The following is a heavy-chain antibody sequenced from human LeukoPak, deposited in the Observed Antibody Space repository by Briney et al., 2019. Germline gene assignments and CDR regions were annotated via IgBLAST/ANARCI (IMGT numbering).Heavy chain of an antibody. CDR3: ARVHSSSWYAFDY. CDR2: INHSGST. Sequence: KPSETLSLTCAVYGGSFSGYYWSWIRQPPGKGLEWIGEINHSGSTNYNPSLKSRVTISVDTSKNQFSLKLSSVTAADTAVYYCARVHSSSWYAFDYWGQGTLVTVSS. D-gene: IGHD6-13*01. V-gene: IGHV4-34*01. CDR1: GGSFSGYY. J-gene: IGHJ4*02.